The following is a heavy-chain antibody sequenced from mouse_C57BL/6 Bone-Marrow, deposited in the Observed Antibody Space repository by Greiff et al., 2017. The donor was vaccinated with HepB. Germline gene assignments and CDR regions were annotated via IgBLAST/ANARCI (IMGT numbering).Heavy chain of an antibody. CDR3: ARGDYYGTSWYFDV. V-gene: IGHV1-61*01. CDR2: IYPSDSET. D-gene: IGHD1-1*01. J-gene: IGHJ1*03. CDR1: GYTFTSYW. Sequence: QVQLQQPGAELVRSGSSVKLSCKASGYTFTSYWMDWVKQRPGQGLEWIGNIYPSDSETHYNQKFKDKATLTVDKSSSTAYMQLSSLTSEDSAVYYCARGDYYGTSWYFDVWGTGTTVTVSS.